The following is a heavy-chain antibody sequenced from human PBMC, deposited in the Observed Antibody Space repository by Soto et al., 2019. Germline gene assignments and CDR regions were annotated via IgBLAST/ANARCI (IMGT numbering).Heavy chain of an antibody. V-gene: IGHV3-30-3*01. CDR2: ISYDGSNK. Sequence: HPGGSLRLSCAASGFTFSSYAMHWVRQAPGKGLEWVAVISYDGSNKYYADSVKGRFTISRDNSKNTLYLQMNSLRAEDTAVYYCARDRITMIVVVRNDAFDIWGQGTMVTVSS. CDR3: ARDRITMIVVVRNDAFDI. D-gene: IGHD3-22*01. J-gene: IGHJ3*02. CDR1: GFTFSSYA.